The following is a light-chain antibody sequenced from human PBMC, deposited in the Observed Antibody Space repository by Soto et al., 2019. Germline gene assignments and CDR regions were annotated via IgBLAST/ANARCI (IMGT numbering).Light chain of an antibody. CDR3: QQRSDWPST. Sequence: DIVLTQSPATLSLSPGERATLSCRASQSVSRCLAWYHQKPGQAPRLLIYDASNRATGIPARFSGSGSGTDFTLTISRLEPEDFAVYYCQQRSDWPSTFGGGTKVEI. CDR2: DAS. CDR1: QSVSRC. V-gene: IGKV3-11*01. J-gene: IGKJ4*01.